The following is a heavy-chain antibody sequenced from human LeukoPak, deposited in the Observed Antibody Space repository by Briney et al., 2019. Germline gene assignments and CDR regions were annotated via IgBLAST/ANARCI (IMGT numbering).Heavy chain of an antibody. CDR2: INQDGSEK. V-gene: IGHV3-7*04. CDR1: GFTFRSYW. D-gene: IGHD1-26*01. Sequence: GGSLRLSCAVSGFTFRSYWMSWVRQAPGKGLEWVANINQDGSEKDYVDSVKGRFTISRDNAKNSLYLQMNSLRAEDTAVYYCARARGSYDLDYWGQGTLVTISS. J-gene: IGHJ4*02. CDR3: ARARGSYDLDY.